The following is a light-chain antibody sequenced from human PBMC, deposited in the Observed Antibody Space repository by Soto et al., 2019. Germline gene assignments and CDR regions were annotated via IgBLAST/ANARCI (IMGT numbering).Light chain of an antibody. CDR3: QVWDSSSDNVV. CDR1: KIGSKS. Sequence: SYVLTQPPSVSVAPGKTARITCGGNKIGSKSAHGYQQKPGQAPVLVIYYDSDRPSGIPERFSGSNSGNTATLTISRVEAGDEADYYCQVWDSSSDNVVFGGGTKLTVL. CDR2: YDS. V-gene: IGLV3-21*04. J-gene: IGLJ2*01.